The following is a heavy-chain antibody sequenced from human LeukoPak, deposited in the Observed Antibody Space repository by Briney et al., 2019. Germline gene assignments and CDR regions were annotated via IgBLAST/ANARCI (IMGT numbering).Heavy chain of an antibody. V-gene: IGHV4-39*01. J-gene: IGHJ4*02. Sequence: SETLSLTCTVSGGSISSSSYYWGWIRQPPGKGLEWIGNMYSSESTYYNPSLKNRVTISVDTSKNQFSLRLSSVTAADTAVYYCARLVARYLDYWGQGTLVTVSS. CDR2: MYSSEST. CDR3: ARLVARYLDY. CDR1: GGSISSSSYY.